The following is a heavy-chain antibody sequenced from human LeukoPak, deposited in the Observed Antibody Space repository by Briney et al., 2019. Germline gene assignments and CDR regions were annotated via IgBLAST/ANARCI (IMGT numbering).Heavy chain of an antibody. CDR2: IIPIFGTA. V-gene: IGHV1-69*13. D-gene: IGHD1-26*01. CDR3: ARSAGINAFDI. Sequence: ASVKVSCKASGYTFTSYAISWVRQAPGQGLEWMGGIIPIFGTADYAQKFQGRVTITADESTSTAYMELSSLRSEDTAVYYCARSAGINAFDIWGQGTMVTVSS. CDR1: GYTFTSYA. J-gene: IGHJ3*02.